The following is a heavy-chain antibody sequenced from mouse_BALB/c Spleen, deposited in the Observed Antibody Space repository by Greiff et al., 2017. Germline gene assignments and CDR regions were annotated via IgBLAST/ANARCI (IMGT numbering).Heavy chain of an antibody. CDR1: GYSITSDYA. D-gene: IGHD4-1*01. V-gene: IGHV3-2*02. CDR3: ARDWGYAMDY. CDR2: ISYSGST. J-gene: IGHJ4*01. Sequence: EVKLMESGPGLVKPSQSLSLTCTVTGYSITSDYAWNWIRQFPGNKLEWMGYISYSGSTSYNPSLKSRISITRDTSKNQFFLQLNSVTTEDTATYYCARDWGYAMDYWGQGTSVTVSS.